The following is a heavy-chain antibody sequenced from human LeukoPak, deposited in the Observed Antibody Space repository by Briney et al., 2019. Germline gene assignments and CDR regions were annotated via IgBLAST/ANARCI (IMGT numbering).Heavy chain of an antibody. Sequence: ASVKVSCKASGYTFTGYYMHWVRQAPGQGLEWMGWINPNSGGTNYAQKFQGRVTMTRDTSISTAYMELSRLRSDDTAVYYCARDPPPYDIYWFDPWGQGALVTVSS. V-gene: IGHV1-2*02. CDR2: INPNSGGT. D-gene: IGHD3-22*01. CDR3: ARDPPPYDIYWFDP. CDR1: GYTFTGYY. J-gene: IGHJ5*02.